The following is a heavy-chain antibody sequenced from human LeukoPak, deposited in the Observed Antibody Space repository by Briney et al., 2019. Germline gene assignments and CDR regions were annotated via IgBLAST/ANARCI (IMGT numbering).Heavy chain of an antibody. CDR2: INPSGGST. CDR3: ARDGTYSNYDYYFDY. Sequence: ASVKVSCKASGYTFTSYYLHWVRQAPGQGLEWMGVINPSGGSTTYAQKFQGRVTMTRDTSTTTVYMELSSLRSEDTAVYYCARDGTYSNYDYYFDYWGQGTLATVSS. J-gene: IGHJ4*02. CDR1: GYTFTSYY. V-gene: IGHV1-46*01. D-gene: IGHD5-12*01.